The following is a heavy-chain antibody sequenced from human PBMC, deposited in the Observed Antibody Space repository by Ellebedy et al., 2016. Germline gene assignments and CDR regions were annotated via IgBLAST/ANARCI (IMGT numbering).Heavy chain of an antibody. D-gene: IGHD4-23*01. CDR1: GGSISSYY. V-gene: IGHV4-59*01. Sequence: SETLSLTCTVSGGSISSYYWSWIRQPPGKGLEWIGYIYYSGSTNYNPSLKSRVTISVDTSKNQFSLKLSSVTAADTAVYYCAGGAVEDAFDIWGQGTMVTVSS. CDR3: AGGAVEDAFDI. J-gene: IGHJ3*02. CDR2: IYYSGST.